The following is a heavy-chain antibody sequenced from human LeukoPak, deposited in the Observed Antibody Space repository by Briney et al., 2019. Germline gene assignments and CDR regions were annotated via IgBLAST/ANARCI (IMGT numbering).Heavy chain of an antibody. V-gene: IGHV3-30*04. CDR1: GLTFSSYA. D-gene: IGHD2-15*01. J-gene: IGHJ6*02. CDR2: ISYDGSNK. CDR3: ARDPGGRYCSGGSCYSSYYYYGMDV. Sequence: GGSLRLSCAASGLTFSSYAMHWVRQAPGKGLEWVAVISYDGSNKYYADSVKGRFTISRDNSKNTLYLQMNSLRAEDTAVYYCARDPGGRYCSGGSCYSSYYYYGMDVWGQGTTVTVSS.